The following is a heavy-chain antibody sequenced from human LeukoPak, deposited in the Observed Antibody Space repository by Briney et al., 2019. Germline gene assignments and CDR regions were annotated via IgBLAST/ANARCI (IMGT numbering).Heavy chain of an antibody. D-gene: IGHD3-3*01. CDR1: GGSFSGYY. J-gene: IGHJ2*01. Sequence: PSETLSLTCAVYGGSFSGYYWSWIRQPPGKGLEWIGEINHSGSTNYNPSLKSRVTISVDTSKNQFSLELSSVTAADTAVYYCARPGMSYYDFWSGYYPTWYFDLWGRGTLVTVSS. V-gene: IGHV4-34*01. CDR2: INHSGST. CDR3: ARPGMSYYDFWSGYYPTWYFDL.